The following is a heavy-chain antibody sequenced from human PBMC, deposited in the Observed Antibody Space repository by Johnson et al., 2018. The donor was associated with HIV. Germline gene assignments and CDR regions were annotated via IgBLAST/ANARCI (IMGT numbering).Heavy chain of an antibody. D-gene: IGHD4-11*01. J-gene: IGHJ3*02. V-gene: IGHV3-53*01. CDR2: IYSGGST. CDR3: ARDYSNPPHAFDS. Sequence: VQLVESGGGLIQPGGSLRLSCAASGFTVSSNYMSWVRQAPGKGLEWVSVIYSGGSTYYADSVKGRFTISRDNSKNTLYLPMNSLRAEDTAVYYCARDYSNPPHAFDSWGQGTMVTVSS. CDR1: GFTVSSNY.